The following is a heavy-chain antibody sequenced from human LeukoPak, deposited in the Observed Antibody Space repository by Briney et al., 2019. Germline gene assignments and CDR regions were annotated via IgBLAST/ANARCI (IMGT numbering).Heavy chain of an antibody. CDR2: IYYSGNT. V-gene: IGHV4-39*01. CDR1: GGSISSSSHY. D-gene: IGHD2-15*01. J-gene: IGHJ4*02. CDR3: ARHDNIVVVVAALAFDC. Sequence: PSETLSRTCTVSGGSISSSSHYWGWIRQPPGKGLEWIGNIYYSGNTYYNPSLKSRVTISVDTSKNQFSLKLSSVTAADTAVYYCARHDNIVVVVAALAFDCWGQGTLVTVSS.